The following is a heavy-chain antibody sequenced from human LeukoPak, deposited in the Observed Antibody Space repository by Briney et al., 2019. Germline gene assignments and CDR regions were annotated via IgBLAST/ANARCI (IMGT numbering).Heavy chain of an antibody. V-gene: IGHV3-30-3*01. Sequence: GGSLRLSCAASGFTFSSYAMHWVRQAPGKGLEWVAVISYDGSNKYYADSVKGRFTISRDNSKNTLYLQMNSLRAEDTAVYYGARDGGSSGFISYYYYGMDVGGQGTTVTVSS. CDR2: ISYDGSNK. D-gene: IGHD3-22*01. CDR3: ARDGGSSGFISYYYYGMDV. CDR1: GFTFSSYA. J-gene: IGHJ6*02.